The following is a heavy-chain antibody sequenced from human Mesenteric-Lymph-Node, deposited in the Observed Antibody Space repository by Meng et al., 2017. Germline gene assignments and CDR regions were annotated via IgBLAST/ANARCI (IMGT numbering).Heavy chain of an antibody. D-gene: IGHD4-17*01. CDR3: ARTNDYGDYGDFSY. CDR1: GYTFNGYY. CDR2: INPNTGGI. Sequence: HVHLVQSGAEVKKPGASVKGSCQASGYTFNGYYLHWVRQAPGQGLEWMGRINPNTGGIIYAQKFQGRVTMTTDTSNSTAYMVLNSLRSDDTAVFYCARTNDYGDYGDFSYWGQGTLVTVSS. J-gene: IGHJ1*01. V-gene: IGHV1-2*06.